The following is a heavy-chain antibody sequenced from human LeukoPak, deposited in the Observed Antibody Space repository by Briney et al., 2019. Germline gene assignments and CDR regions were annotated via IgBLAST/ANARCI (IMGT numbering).Heavy chain of an antibody. CDR3: ARGVVGATQRGINNWFDP. D-gene: IGHD1-26*01. V-gene: IGHV4-38-2*01. Sequence: SETLSLTCAVSGYSISSGYYWGWIRQPPGKGLEWIGSIYHSGSTYYNPSLKSRVTISVDTSKNQFSLKLSSVTAADTAVYYCARGVVGATQRGINNWFDPWGQGTLVTVSS. CDR1: GYSISSGYY. CDR2: IYHSGST. J-gene: IGHJ5*02.